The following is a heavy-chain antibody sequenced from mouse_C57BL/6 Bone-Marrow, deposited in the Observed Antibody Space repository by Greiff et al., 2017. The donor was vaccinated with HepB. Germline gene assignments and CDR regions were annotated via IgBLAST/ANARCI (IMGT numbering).Heavy chain of an antibody. CDR3: ASGRTAQATRYFDY. Sequence: VHLVESGAELMKPGASVKLSCKATGYTFTGYWIEWVKQRPGHGLEWIGEILPGSGSTNYNEKFKGKATFTAATSSNTAYMQLSSLTTEDSAISYCASGRTAQATRYFDYWGQGTTLTVSS. J-gene: IGHJ2*01. V-gene: IGHV1-9*01. D-gene: IGHD3-2*02. CDR2: ILPGSGST. CDR1: GYTFTGYW.